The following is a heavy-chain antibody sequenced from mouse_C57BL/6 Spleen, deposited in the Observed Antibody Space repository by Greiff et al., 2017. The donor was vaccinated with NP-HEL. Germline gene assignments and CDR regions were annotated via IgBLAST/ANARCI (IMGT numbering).Heavy chain of an antibody. CDR1: GFTFSDYG. CDR3: VRQGDGSSFYWYFDV. CDR2: IRSKSNNYAT. Sequence: EVMLVESGGGLVKPGGSLKLSCAASGFTFSDYGMHWVRQAPGKGVEWVARIRSKSNNYATYYADSVKDRFTISRDDSESMLYLQMNNLKTEDTAMYYCVRQGDGSSFYWYFDVWGTGTTVTVSS. J-gene: IGHJ1*03. D-gene: IGHD1-1*01. V-gene: IGHV10-1*01.